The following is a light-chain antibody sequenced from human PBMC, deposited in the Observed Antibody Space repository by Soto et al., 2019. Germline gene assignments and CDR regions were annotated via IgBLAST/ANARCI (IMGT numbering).Light chain of an antibody. V-gene: IGKV3-20*01. CDR2: GAS. CDR1: QSVSSSY. CDR3: HQYGSSPET. Sequence: EIVLTQSPGPLALSPGERATLSCRASQSVSSSYLAWYQQKPGQAPRLLIYGASSRATGIPDRFSGSGYGTDFTLTISRLEPEDFAVYYCHQYGSSPETFGQGTKVEI. J-gene: IGKJ1*01.